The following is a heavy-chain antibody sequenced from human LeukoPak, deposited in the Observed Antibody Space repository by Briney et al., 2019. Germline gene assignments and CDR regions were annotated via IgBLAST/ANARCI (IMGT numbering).Heavy chain of an antibody. D-gene: IGHD6-13*01. Sequence: GGSLRLSCAASGFTFSSYAMSWVRQAPGKGLEWVSAISGSGGSTYYADSVKGRFTISRDNSKNTLYLQMNSLRAEDTAVYYCARGIAAAGHYYYMDVWGKGTTVTVSS. V-gene: IGHV3-23*01. CDR3: ARGIAAAGHYYYMDV. CDR1: GFTFSSYA. CDR2: ISGSGGST. J-gene: IGHJ6*03.